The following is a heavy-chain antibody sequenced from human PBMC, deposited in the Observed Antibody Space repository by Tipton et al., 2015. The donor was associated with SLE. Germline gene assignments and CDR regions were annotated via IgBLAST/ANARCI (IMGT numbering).Heavy chain of an antibody. J-gene: IGHJ4*02. D-gene: IGHD6-13*01. CDR3: ARQGIAAAGIFDY. CDR2: IYYSGST. Sequence: LRLSCTVSGGSISSYYWSWIRQPPGKGLEWIGYIYYSGSTNYNPSLKSRVTISVDTSKNQFSLKLSSVTAADTAVCYCARQGIAAAGIFDYWGQGTLVTVSS. V-gene: IGHV4-59*08. CDR1: GGSISSYY.